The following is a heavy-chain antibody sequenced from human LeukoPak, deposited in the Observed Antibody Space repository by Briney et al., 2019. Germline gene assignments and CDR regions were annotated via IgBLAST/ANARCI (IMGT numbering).Heavy chain of an antibody. Sequence: SETLSLTCTVSGYSIGSGYYWGWIRQPPGKGLEWIGSIHHSGSTYYNPSLKSRVTISVDTSKNQFSLKLSSVTAADTAVYYCARFSEYSHSSVHYLDYWGQGTLVSVSS. D-gene: IGHD3-22*01. CDR2: IHHSGST. V-gene: IGHV4-38-2*02. CDR3: ARFSEYSHSSVHYLDY. J-gene: IGHJ4*02. CDR1: GYSIGSGYY.